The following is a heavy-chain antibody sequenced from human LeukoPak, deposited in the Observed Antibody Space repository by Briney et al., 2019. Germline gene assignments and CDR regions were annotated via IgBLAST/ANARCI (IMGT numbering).Heavy chain of an antibody. J-gene: IGHJ4*02. CDR3: ASMTVVVPAVHFDY. V-gene: IGHV3-30-3*01. CDR1: GFTFSNYA. Sequence: GGSLRLSCAAAGFTFSNYAMHWVRQAPGQGLEWVAVISYDGTNDYYADYVKGRFTSSRDNSKNTLYLQMESLRVEATAVYYCASMTVVVPAVHFDYWGQGTLVTVSS. CDR2: ISYDGTND. D-gene: IGHD2-2*01.